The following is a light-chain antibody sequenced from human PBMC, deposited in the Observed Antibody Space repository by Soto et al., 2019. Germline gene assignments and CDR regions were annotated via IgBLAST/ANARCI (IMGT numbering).Light chain of an antibody. CDR2: EAS. J-gene: IGKJ4*01. CDR1: QGISSF. Sequence: DIQLTQSPSFLSASVGDRVTITCRASQGISSFLAWYQQKPGKAPKLLIYEASTLQSGVPSRFSGSGSGTEFTLTISSLQPEDFAKDFCQQLNSYPITFGGGTKVESK. CDR3: QQLNSYPIT. V-gene: IGKV1-9*01.